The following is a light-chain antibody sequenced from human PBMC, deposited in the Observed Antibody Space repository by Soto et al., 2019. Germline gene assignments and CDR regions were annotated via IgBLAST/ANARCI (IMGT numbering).Light chain of an antibody. CDR2: DVS. CDR1: SSDVGGYNY. J-gene: IGLJ3*02. CDR3: CSSAGTYPSV. Sequence: QSALTQPRSVSGSPGQSVTISCTGTSSDVGGYNYVSWYQQHPGKAPKLIIYDVSKRPSGVPDRFSGSKSGNPASLTISGLQAEDEADYYCCSSAGTYPSVFGGGTQLTVL. V-gene: IGLV2-11*01.